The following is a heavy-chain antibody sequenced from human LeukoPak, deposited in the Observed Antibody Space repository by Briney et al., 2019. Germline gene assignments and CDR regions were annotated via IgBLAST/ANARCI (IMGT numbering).Heavy chain of an antibody. D-gene: IGHD5-12*01. CDR1: GFTFSNNA. CDR2: ISWDGGST. Sequence: GGSLRLSCAASGFTFSNNAMSWVRQAPGKGLEWVSLISWDGGSTYYADSVKGRFTISRDNRKNSLYLQMNSLRTEDTALYYCAKDSGYDFSGWYFDLWGRGTLVTVSS. CDR3: AKDSGYDFSGWYFDL. V-gene: IGHV3-43*02. J-gene: IGHJ2*01.